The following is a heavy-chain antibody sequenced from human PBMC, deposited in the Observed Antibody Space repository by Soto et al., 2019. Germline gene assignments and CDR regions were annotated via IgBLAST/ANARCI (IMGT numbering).Heavy chain of an antibody. V-gene: IGHV4-34*01. D-gene: IGHD1-26*01. J-gene: IGHJ5*02. CDR1: GGSFSGYY. Sequence: QVQLQQWGAGLLKPSETLSLTCAVYGGSFSGYYWSWIRQPPGKGLEWIGEINHSRSTNYNPSLKGRGXXSXDXXQNQLSLKLSSVTAADTAVYYCARRIVGATYWFGPWGQGTLVTVSS. CDR2: INHSRST. CDR3: ARRIVGATYWFGP.